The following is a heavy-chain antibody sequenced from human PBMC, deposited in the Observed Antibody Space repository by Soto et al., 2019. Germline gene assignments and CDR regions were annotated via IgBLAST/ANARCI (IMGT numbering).Heavy chain of an antibody. CDR2: IDPSDSYT. Sequence: PGESLKISCKGSGYSFTSYWISWVRQMPGKGLEWMGRIDPSDSYTNYSPSFQGHVTISADKSISTAYLRWSSLKASDTAMYYCARHLEYSSGWYLVDYWGQGTLVTVSS. J-gene: IGHJ4*02. CDR3: ARHLEYSSGWYLVDY. V-gene: IGHV5-10-1*01. CDR1: GYSFTSYW. D-gene: IGHD6-19*01.